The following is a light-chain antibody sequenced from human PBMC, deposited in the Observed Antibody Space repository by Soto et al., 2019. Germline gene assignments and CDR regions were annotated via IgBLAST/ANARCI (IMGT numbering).Light chain of an antibody. CDR2: TAS. CDR3: QQAKSFPWT. Sequence: IQMTQYPSSVSASVEYRVTITCRASQDINSWLAWYQQKPAKAPKLLIYTASSLQSGVPSRFSGSGSGTDFTFTISSLQPEDLATYYCQQAKSFPWTFGQGTKVDI. J-gene: IGKJ1*01. CDR1: QDINSW. V-gene: IGKV1-12*01.